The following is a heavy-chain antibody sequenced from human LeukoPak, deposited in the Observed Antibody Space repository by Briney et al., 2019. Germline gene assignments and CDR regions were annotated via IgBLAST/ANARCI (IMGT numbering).Heavy chain of an antibody. CDR1: GYIFTGYY. J-gene: IGHJ5*02. D-gene: IGHD2-21*01. CDR3: ARVVGDWTSNWFDP. CDR2: ISAYNGNT. V-gene: IGHV1-18*04. Sequence: RASVKVSCKASGYIFTGYYMHWVRQAPGQGLEWMGWISAYNGNTNYAQKFQGRVTMTTDTSTTTGYMELRSLRSDDTAVYYCARVVGDWTSNWFDPWGQGTLVTVSS.